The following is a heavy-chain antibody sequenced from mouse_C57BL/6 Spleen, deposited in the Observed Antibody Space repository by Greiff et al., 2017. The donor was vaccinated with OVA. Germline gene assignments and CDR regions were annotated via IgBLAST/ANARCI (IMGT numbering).Heavy chain of an antibody. D-gene: IGHD2-2*01. CDR3: AGGGGGYDGSWFAY. CDR1: GYTFTDYY. J-gene: IGHJ3*01. Sequence: QVQLQQSGAELVRPGASVKLSCKASGYTFTDYYINWVKQRPGQGLEWIARIYPGSGNTYYNEKFKGKATLTAEKSSSTAYMQLSSLTSEDSAVYFCAGGGGGYDGSWFAYWGQGTLVTVSA. V-gene: IGHV1-76*01. CDR2: IYPGSGNT.